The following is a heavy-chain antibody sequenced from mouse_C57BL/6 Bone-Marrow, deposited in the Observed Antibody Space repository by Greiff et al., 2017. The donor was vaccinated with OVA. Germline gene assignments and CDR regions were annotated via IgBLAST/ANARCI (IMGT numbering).Heavy chain of an antibody. CDR1: GFTFSDYG. CDR3: AIHETAQATSWFAY. V-gene: IGHV5-15*01. D-gene: IGHD3-2*02. J-gene: IGHJ3*01. Sequence: EVKLVESGGGLVQPGGSLKLSCAASGFTFSDYGMAWVRQAPRKGPEWVAFISTLAYSIYYADTVTGRFTISRENATNTLYLEMSSLRSEDTAMYYCAIHETAQATSWFAYWGQGTLVTVSA. CDR2: ISTLAYSI.